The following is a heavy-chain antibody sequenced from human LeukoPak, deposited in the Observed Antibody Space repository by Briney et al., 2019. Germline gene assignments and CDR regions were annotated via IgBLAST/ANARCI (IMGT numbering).Heavy chain of an antibody. Sequence: PGGSLRLSCAASGFTFSSYSMNWVRQAPGKGLEWVSSISSSSSYIYYADSVKGRFTISRDNAKNSLYLQMNSLRAEDTAVYYCASGDYVRGSYRYTGAFDIWGQGTMVTVSS. J-gene: IGHJ3*02. CDR2: ISSSSSYI. CDR3: ASGDYVRGSYRYTGAFDI. V-gene: IGHV3-21*01. CDR1: GFTFSSYS. D-gene: IGHD3-16*02.